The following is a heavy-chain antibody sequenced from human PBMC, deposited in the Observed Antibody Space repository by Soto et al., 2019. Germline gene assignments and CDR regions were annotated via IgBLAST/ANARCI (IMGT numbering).Heavy chain of an antibody. CDR2: IYFTGAT. CDR3: ASIPRRGYSYGIDY. J-gene: IGHJ4*02. V-gene: IGHV4-31*03. D-gene: IGHD2-21*02. CDR1: GGSISSGTSY. Sequence: QVQLQESGPGLVKPSQTLSLTCNVSGGSISSGTSYWTWIRQHPGEGLEWIGHIYFTGATYSNPSLRSRLTMSVDTSKNQFSLKLTSVTAADTATYYCASIPRRGYSYGIDYWGQGTRVTVPS.